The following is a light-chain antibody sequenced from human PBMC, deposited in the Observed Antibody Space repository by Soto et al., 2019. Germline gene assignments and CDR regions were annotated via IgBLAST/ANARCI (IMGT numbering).Light chain of an antibody. V-gene: IGLV2-14*01. Sequence: QSALTQPASVSGSPGQSIPISCTGTSSDVGGYNYVSWYQQHPGKAPKLMIYDVSNRSSGVSNRSSGSKSGNTASLTIAGHPAEDEAYYYCSSYTSSSPGVFGGGTKVTVL. CDR2: DVS. CDR1: SSDVGGYNY. J-gene: IGLJ2*01. CDR3: SSYTSSSPGV.